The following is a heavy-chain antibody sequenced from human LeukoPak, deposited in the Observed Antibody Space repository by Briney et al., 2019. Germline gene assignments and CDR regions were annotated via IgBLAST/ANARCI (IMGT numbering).Heavy chain of an antibody. Sequence: QPGGSLRLSCAASGYSFSSYSMYWVRQAPRGRVEWVSYIISSSSTIYYTHSVKGRFTISRDNSKNSLYLQMNSLRAADTAVYYCARLGWIHPRNPHLTYYFDYWGQGTLVTVSA. CDR2: IISSSSTI. D-gene: IGHD5-18*01. V-gene: IGHV3-48*01. CDR1: GYSFSSYS. J-gene: IGHJ4*02. CDR3: ARLGWIHPRNPHLTYYFDY.